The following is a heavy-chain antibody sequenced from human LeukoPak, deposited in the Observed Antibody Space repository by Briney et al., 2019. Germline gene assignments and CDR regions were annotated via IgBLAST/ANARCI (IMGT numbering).Heavy chain of an antibody. CDR1: GGSISSSSNY. D-gene: IGHD3-10*01. CDR3: ARLSYGSGSYYNLYFDY. J-gene: IGHJ4*02. CDR2: IYYSGNT. Sequence: SETLSLTCTVSGGSISSSSNYWGWSRQPPGKGLEWIGSIYYSGNTYYNASLKSRVTISVDASKNQFSVNLSSVTAADTAVYYCARLSYGSGSYYNLYFDYWGQGTLVTVSA. V-gene: IGHV4-39*01.